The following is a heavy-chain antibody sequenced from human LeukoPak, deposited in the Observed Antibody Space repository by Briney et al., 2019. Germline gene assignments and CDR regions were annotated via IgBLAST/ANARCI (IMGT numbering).Heavy chain of an antibody. CDR3: ARGIMITFGVYYFDY. J-gene: IGHJ4*02. CDR1: GGSISSYY. V-gene: IGHV4-59*01. Sequence: PSETLSLTCTVPGGSISSYYXXXXXXXXXXXXXXXXYIYXSGSTNYNPSLXXRXXXSVDTSKXQFSLKLSSVTAADTAVYYCARGIMITFGVYYFDYWGQGTLVTVSS. CDR2: IYXSGST. D-gene: IGHD3-16*01.